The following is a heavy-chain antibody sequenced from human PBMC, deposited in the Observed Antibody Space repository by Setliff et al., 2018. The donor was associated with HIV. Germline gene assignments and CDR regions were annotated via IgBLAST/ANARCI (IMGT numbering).Heavy chain of an antibody. Sequence: PGESLKISCKGAGHSFTRNWIGWVRQMPGKGLEWMGIIYPGDSDTRYSPSFQGQVTVSADRSISTAYLQWRSLKASDTAMYYCARQGEVTAVAPFNNFYMDVWGKGTAVTVSS. CDR3: ARQGEVTAVAPFNNFYMDV. J-gene: IGHJ6*03. CDR2: IYPGDSDT. CDR1: GHSFTRNW. V-gene: IGHV5-51*01. D-gene: IGHD2-21*02.